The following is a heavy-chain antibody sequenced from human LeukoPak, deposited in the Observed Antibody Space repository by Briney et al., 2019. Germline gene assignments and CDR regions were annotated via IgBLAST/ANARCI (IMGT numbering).Heavy chain of an antibody. CDR3: AVGRGYSGLDY. J-gene: IGHJ4*02. CDR2: IYYSGST. CDR1: GGSISSYY. D-gene: IGHD5-12*01. V-gene: IGHV4-59*01. Sequence: SETLSLTCTVSGGSISSYYWSWIRQPPGKGLEWIGYIYYSGSTNYNPSLKSRVTISVDTSKNQFSLKLSSVTAADTAVYYCAVGRGYSGLDYWGQGTLVTVSS.